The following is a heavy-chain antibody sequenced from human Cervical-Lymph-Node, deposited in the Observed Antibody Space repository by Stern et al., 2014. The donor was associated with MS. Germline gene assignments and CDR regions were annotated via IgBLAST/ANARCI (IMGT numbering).Heavy chain of an antibody. CDR3: ASPLTATSVPFGYYGMDV. D-gene: IGHD4-17*01. V-gene: IGHV1-69*01. J-gene: IGHJ6*02. CDR2: RVPLFGKQ. CDR1: GGAFSNYA. Sequence: VQLMQSGAEVKKPGHSVKVSCKASGGAFSNYATSWVRHAPAQGLAWMGRRVPLFGKQNSAQQFQSSVPITADETPNTTYIDPSSLRSEDTAVYYCASPLTATSVPFGYYGMDVWGQGTTVTVS.